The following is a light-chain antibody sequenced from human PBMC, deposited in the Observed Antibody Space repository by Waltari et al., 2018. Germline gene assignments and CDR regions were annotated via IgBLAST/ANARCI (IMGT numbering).Light chain of an antibody. CDR2: DFT. Sequence: QSDLTQPRSVSGSPGQSVTISCTGTNSDVGDYNFVSSYQQHPGQAPQIMMYDFTQRPYGLPCRFSGSKSAHTATLTISGLQAEDEADYYCCSYAANYTVVYSLVFGGGTKLTVL. V-gene: IGLV2-11*01. J-gene: IGLJ3*02. CDR1: NSDVGDYNF. CDR3: CSYAANYTVVYSLV.